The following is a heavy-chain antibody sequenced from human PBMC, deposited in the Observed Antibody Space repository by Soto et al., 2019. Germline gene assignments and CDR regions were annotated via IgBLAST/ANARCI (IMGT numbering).Heavy chain of an antibody. V-gene: IGHV3-66*01. J-gene: IGHJ4*02. CDR3: ARDPYSGSYFDY. CDR2: IYSGGST. D-gene: IGHD1-26*01. Sequence: GGSLRLSCAASGFTVSTNYMNWVRQAPGKGLEWVSVIYSGGSTYYADSVKGRFTISRDNAKNSLYLQMNSLRAEDTAVYYCARDPYSGSYFDYWGQGTLVTVSS. CDR1: GFTVSTNY.